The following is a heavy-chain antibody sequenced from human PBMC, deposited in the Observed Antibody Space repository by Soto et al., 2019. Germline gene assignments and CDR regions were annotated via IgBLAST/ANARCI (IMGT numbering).Heavy chain of an antibody. CDR3: AKEGVAVAGNDAFDI. D-gene: IGHD6-19*01. Sequence: EVQLVESGGGLVQPGRSLRLSCAASGFTFDDYAMHWVRQAPGKGLEWVSGISWNSGSIGYADSVKGRFTISRDIAKNSLYLQMNSLRAEDTALYYCAKEGVAVAGNDAFDIWGQGTMVTVSS. CDR1: GFTFDDYA. V-gene: IGHV3-9*01. J-gene: IGHJ3*02. CDR2: ISWNSGSI.